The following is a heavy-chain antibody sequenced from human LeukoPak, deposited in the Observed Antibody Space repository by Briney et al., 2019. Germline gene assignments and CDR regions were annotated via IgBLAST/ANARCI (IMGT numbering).Heavy chain of an antibody. CDR3: ARLSSMYYYDSSAYSGWFDP. CDR2: INTDGRIT. V-gene: IGHV3-74*01. J-gene: IGHJ5*02. CDR1: GFPFSNYW. D-gene: IGHD3-22*01. Sequence: GGSLRLSCAASGFPFSNYWMHWVRQAPGKGLVWVSRINTDGRITSYADSVKGRFTISRDNAKNTLYLQMNSLRAEDTAVYYCARLSSMYYYDSSAYSGWFDPWGQGTLVTVSS.